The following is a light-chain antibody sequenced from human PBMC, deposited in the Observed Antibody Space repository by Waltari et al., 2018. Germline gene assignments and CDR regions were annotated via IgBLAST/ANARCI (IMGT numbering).Light chain of an antibody. CDR3: QTGGHGTGV. V-gene: IGLV4-69*01. J-gene: IGLJ3*02. CDR1: SGHSSNI. Sequence: QLVLTQSPSASASLGASVKLTCTLSSGHSSNIIAWLQQQPEKGPRHLMKVNSDGSHSKGDETPFRFSGSGSGAERYLTISSVQSDEEADYYCQTGGHGTGVFGGGTTLTVL. CDR2: VNSDGSH.